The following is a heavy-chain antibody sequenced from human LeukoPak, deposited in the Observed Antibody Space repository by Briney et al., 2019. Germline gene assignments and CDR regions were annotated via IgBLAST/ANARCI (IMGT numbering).Heavy chain of an antibody. Sequence: PSETLSLTCTVSGGSNSSYYWSWIRQPPGKGLEWIGYIYYSGSTNYNPSLKSRVTISVDTSKNQFSLKLSSVTAADTAVYYCARLGAVQIDAFDIWGQGTMVTVSS. V-gene: IGHV4-59*08. J-gene: IGHJ3*02. CDR1: GGSNSSYY. CDR3: ARLGAVQIDAFDI. CDR2: IYYSGST. D-gene: IGHD6-13*01.